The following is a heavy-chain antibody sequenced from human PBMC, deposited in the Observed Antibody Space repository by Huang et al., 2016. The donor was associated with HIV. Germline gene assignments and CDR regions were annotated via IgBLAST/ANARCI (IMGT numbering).Heavy chain of an antibody. V-gene: IGHV3-30*18. D-gene: IGHD3-3*01. CDR2: IVLYWDEK. CDR1: GFTFRQYA. J-gene: IGHJ6*02. CDR3: VKDSPGVITIFGGDV. Sequence: QVPLVESGGGVVQPGRSLRLSCAASGFTFRQYAMQWVRRAPGKGVGLGACIVLYWDEKYFGAPVNGRFTISRDNSKNTVYLQINSLRPDDSAMYYCVKDSPGVITIFGGDVWGQGTTVTVSS.